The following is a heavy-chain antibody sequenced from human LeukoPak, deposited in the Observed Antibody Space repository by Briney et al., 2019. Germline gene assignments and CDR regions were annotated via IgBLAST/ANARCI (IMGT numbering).Heavy chain of an antibody. CDR3: ASGGYCSGGSCYLDAFDI. CDR1: GGSISSYY. V-gene: IGHV4-59*01. D-gene: IGHD2-15*01. J-gene: IGHJ3*02. CDR2: IYYSGST. Sequence: SETLSLTCTVSGGSISSYYWSWIRQPPGKGLGWIGYIYYSGSTNYNPSLKSRVTISVDTSKNQFSLKLSSVTAADTAVYYCASGGYCSGGSCYLDAFDIWGQGTMVTVSS.